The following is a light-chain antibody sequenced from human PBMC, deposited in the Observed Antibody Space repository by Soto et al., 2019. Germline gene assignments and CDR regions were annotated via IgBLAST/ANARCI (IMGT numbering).Light chain of an antibody. Sequence: IELTHSPGTQSLSPGQRHYLCCRASHSVGRNLAWYHKNPGQAPRLLIYGASTRATGVPARLSGSGSATQFTLTISSPKSEDFAFYYCQQYNNYSVAFGDGTKVDIK. CDR2: GAS. CDR3: QQYNNYSVA. V-gene: IGKV3-15*01. J-gene: IGKJ4*01. CDR1: HSVGRN.